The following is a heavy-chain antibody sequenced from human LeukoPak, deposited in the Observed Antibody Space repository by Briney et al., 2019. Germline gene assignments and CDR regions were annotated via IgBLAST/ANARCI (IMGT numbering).Heavy chain of an antibody. CDR3: AKEGVLWHVDY. CDR1: GFTFSSYA. V-gene: IGHV3-23*01. Sequence: PEGSLRLSCAASGFTFSSYAMSWVRQAPGKGLEWVSAISAGGGNTYYADSVKGRFTISRDNSKNTLYLQMNSLRAEDTAVYYCAKEGVLWHVDYWGQGTLVTVSS. D-gene: IGHD3-10*01. J-gene: IGHJ4*02. CDR2: ISAGGGNT.